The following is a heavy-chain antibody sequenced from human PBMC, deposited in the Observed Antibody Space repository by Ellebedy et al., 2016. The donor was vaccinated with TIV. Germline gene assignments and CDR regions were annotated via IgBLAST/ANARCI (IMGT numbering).Heavy chain of an antibody. V-gene: IGHV3-23*01. Sequence: GESLKISCAASGFTFSSYAMTWVRQAPGKGLEWISAISGSGGNTYFADSVMGRFTISRDNSKNTLYLQMNSLRAEDTAVYSCAKGYCSGGSCYSALDYWGQGTLVTVSS. J-gene: IGHJ4*02. CDR2: ISGSGGNT. CDR1: GFTFSSYA. CDR3: AKGYCSGGSCYSALDY. D-gene: IGHD2-15*01.